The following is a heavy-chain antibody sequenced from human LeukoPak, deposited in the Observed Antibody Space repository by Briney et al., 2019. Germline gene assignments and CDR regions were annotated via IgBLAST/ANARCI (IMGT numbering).Heavy chain of an antibody. CDR1: SGSMSSCY. V-gene: IGHV4-59*01. J-gene: IGHJ4*02. CDR2: IYYTGVT. CDR3: ARGGSGYPLDY. D-gene: IGHD3-22*01. Sequence: SETLSLTCAVSSGSMSSCYWSWIRQPPGKGLEWIGYIYYTGVTNYGPSLKRRLTISLDTAMKQFSLNLRSVTAADTAMYYCARGGSGYPLDYWGQGTLVTVSS.